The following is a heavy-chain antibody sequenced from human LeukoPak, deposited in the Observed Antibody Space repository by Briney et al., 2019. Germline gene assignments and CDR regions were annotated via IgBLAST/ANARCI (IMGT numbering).Heavy chain of an antibody. J-gene: IGHJ3*02. CDR3: ARLGRRGSGRYNGFDI. D-gene: IGHD3-10*01. V-gene: IGHV3-21*01. CDR1: GFTFSSYS. CDR2: ISSSSSYI. Sequence: PGGSLRLSCAASGFTFSSYSMNWVRQAPGKGLEWVSSISSSSSYIYYADSVKGRFTISRDNAKNSLYLQMNSLRAEDTAVYYCARLGRRGSGRYNGFDIWGQGTMVTVSS.